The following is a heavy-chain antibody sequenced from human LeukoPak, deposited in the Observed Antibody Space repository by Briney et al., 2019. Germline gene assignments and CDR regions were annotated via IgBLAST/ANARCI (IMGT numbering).Heavy chain of an antibody. J-gene: IGHJ4*02. CDR3: ARDPKGLTIDY. V-gene: IGHV4-39*07. D-gene: IGHD4-11*01. CDR1: GGSISSSSYY. Sequence: PSETLSLTCTVSGGSISSSSYYWGWIRQPPGKGLEWIGSIYYSGSTYYNPSLKSRVTISVDTSKNQFSLKLSSVTAADTAVYYCARDPKGLTIDYWGQGTLVTVSS. CDR2: IYYSGST.